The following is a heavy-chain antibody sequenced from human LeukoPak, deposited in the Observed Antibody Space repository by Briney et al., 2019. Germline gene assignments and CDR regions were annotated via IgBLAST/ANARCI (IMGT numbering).Heavy chain of an antibody. D-gene: IGHD3-22*01. CDR1: GGTFSNYA. CDR3: ARDRAHYYDSSGRTNDAFDI. V-gene: IGHV1-69*05. J-gene: IGHJ3*02. Sequence: SVKVSCKASGGTFSNYAISWVRQAPGQGLEWMGGIIPIFGTANYAQKFQGRVTITTDESTSTAYMELSSLRSEDTAVYYCARDRAHYYDSSGRTNDAFDIWGQGTMVTVSS. CDR2: IIPIFGTA.